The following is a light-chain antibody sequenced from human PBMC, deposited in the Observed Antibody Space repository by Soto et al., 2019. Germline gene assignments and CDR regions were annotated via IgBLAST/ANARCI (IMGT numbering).Light chain of an antibody. J-gene: IGKJ4*01. CDR2: EAS. CDR1: QDIGTD. V-gene: IGKV1-17*01. CDR3: VQHYSYPLT. Sequence: DIQMTQYTSSLSASVADRVTITCRASQDIGTDLGWYQQKPGKAPERLIYEASVLQSGVPSRFSGSGSGTEFTLTVSSLQPEDFATYYCVQHYSYPLTFGGGTKADI.